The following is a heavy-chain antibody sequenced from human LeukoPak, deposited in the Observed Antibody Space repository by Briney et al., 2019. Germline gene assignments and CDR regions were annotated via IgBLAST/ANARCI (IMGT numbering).Heavy chain of an antibody. J-gene: IGHJ4*02. CDR2: IKEDGSER. D-gene: IGHD3-16*01. CDR3: ARDWGTYYHFFDY. V-gene: IGHV3-7*01. CDR1: GFSMSAYW. Sequence: GGSLRLSCEASGFSMSAYWMSWVRQAPGKGLEWVGNIKEDGSERNYVDSVKGRFTISRDNAKKSLYLQMDSLRDEDTAVYYCARDWGTYYHFFDYWGQGTLVTVS.